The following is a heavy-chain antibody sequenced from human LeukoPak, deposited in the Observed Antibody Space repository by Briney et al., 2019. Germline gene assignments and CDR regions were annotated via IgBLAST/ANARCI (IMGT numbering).Heavy chain of an antibody. CDR1: GGSISSYY. J-gene: IGHJ3*02. Sequence: PSETLSLTCTVSGGSISSYYWSWIRQPAGKGLEWIGRIYTSGSTNYNPSLKSRVTMSVDTSKNQFSLKLSSVTAADTAVYYCARDRYSSSDIGAFDIWGQGTMVTVSS. D-gene: IGHD6-6*01. CDR2: IYTSGST. CDR3: ARDRYSSSDIGAFDI. V-gene: IGHV4-4*07.